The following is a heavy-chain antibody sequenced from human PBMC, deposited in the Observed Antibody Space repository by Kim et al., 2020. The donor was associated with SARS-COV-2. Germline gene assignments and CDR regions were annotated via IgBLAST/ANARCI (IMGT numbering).Heavy chain of an antibody. J-gene: IGHJ4*02. D-gene: IGHD2-2*02. CDR2: MNPNSGNT. CDR1: GYTGTSEE. CDR3: ARGDRYCSSSSCYNY. Sequence: ASVKVSCKASGYTGTSEENNWGRKAARQGPEWMGWMNPNSGNTGYAQKFQGRVTMTRDTSISTAYMELNSLRSEDRAVYYCARGDRYCSSSSCYNYWGQGTLVTVSS. V-gene: IGHV1-8*01.